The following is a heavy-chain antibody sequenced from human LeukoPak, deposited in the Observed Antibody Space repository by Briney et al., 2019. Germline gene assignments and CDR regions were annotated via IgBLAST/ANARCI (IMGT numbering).Heavy chain of an antibody. CDR2: ISSNGDYT. Sequence: GGSLRLSCSASGFTFNNYATHWVRQAPGKGLESVSAISSNGDYTYYADSVKGRFTISRDSSKNTLYLQMSSLRTEDTAVYYCVKDAYNSGSYFDYWGQGTLVTVSS. CDR3: VKDAYNSGSYFDY. J-gene: IGHJ4*02. D-gene: IGHD6-19*01. V-gene: IGHV3-64D*06. CDR1: GFTFNNYA.